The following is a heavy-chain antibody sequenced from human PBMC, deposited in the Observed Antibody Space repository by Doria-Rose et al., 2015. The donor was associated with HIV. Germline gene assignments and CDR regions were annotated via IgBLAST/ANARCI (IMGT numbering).Heavy chain of an antibody. CDR1: GGSISSYY. CDR2: IFHSGHT. J-gene: IGHJ4*02. Sequence: QVQLQESGPGLVKPSETLSLTCTVSGGSISSYYWSWIRQPPGKGLEWIAYIFHSGHTNYNPSLKSRLTISVATSKHHFSLELSSVTAADTAVYYCARQPYSGSAYYFDYWGQGTLVTVPS. CDR3: ARQPYSGSAYYFDY. V-gene: IGHV4-59*08. D-gene: IGHD1-26*01.